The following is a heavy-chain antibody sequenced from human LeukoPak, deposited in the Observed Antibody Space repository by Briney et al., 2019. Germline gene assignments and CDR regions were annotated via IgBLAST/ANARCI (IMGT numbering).Heavy chain of an antibody. CDR3: ARGQWLRVYYYYMDV. Sequence: GGSLRLSCAASGFTFSSCSMNWVRQAPGKGLEWVSSISSSSSYIYYADSVKGRFTISRDNAKNSLYLQMNSLRAEDTAVYYCARGQWLRVYYYYMDVWGKGTTVTVSS. V-gene: IGHV3-21*01. D-gene: IGHD5-12*01. J-gene: IGHJ6*03. CDR1: GFTFSSCS. CDR2: ISSSSSYI.